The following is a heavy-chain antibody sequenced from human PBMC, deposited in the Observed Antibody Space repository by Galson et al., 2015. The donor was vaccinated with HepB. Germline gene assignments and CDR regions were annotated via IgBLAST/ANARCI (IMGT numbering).Heavy chain of an antibody. CDR2: IIPILGIA. J-gene: IGHJ4*02. V-gene: IGHV1-69*04. CDR1: GGTFSSYT. Sequence: SGGTFSSYTISWVRQAPGQGLEWMGRIIPILGIANYAQKFQGRVTITADKSTSTAYMELSSLRSEDTAVYYCARDPFSRYGDPAYFDYWGQGTLVTVSS. CDR3: ARDPFSRYGDPAYFDY. D-gene: IGHD4-17*01.